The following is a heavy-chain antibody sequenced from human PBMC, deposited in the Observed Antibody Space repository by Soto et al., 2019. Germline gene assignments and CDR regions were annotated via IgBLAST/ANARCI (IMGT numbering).Heavy chain of an antibody. CDR3: ARRGYYDSSGYSPFDY. CDR2: IIPIFGTA. J-gene: IGHJ4*02. D-gene: IGHD3-22*01. Sequence: SVKVSCKAAGGTFSSYAISWLRQAPGQGLEWMGGIIPIFGTANYAQKFQGRVTITADESTSTAYMELSSLRSEDTAVYYCARRGYYDSSGYSPFDYWGQGTLVTVSS. V-gene: IGHV1-69*13. CDR1: GGTFSSYA.